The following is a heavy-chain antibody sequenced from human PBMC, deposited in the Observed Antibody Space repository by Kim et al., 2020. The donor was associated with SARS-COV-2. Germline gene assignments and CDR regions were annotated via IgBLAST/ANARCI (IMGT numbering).Heavy chain of an antibody. J-gene: IGHJ4*02. D-gene: IGHD3-10*01. V-gene: IGHV3-23*01. CDR3: AKDRRLLWFGEVSDYFDY. CDR1: GFTFSSYA. Sequence: GGSLRLSCAASGFTFSSYAMSWVRQAPGKGLEWVSAISGSGGSTYYADSVKGRFTISRDNSKNTLYLQMNSLRAEDTAVYYCAKDRRLLWFGEVSDYFDYWGQGTLVTVSS. CDR2: ISGSGGST.